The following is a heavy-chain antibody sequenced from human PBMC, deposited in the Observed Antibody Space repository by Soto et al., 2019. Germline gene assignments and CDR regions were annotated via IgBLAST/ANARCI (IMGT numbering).Heavy chain of an antibody. J-gene: IGHJ6*02. CDR3: ARRGGTPRDYYYYGMDV. CDR2: ISGSGGST. V-gene: IGHV3-23*01. D-gene: IGHD1-26*01. Sequence: PGGSLRLSCAASGFTFSSYAMSWVRQAPGKGLEWVSAISGSGGSTYYADSVKGRFTISRDNSKNTLYLQMNSLRAEDTAVYYCARRGGTPRDYYYYGMDVWGQGTTVTVSS. CDR1: GFTFSSYA.